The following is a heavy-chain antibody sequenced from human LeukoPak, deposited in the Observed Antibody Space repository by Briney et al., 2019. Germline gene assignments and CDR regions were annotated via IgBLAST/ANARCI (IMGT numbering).Heavy chain of an antibody. CDR1: GYSFANYW. CDR3: ALNSRGYCSGGRCYIGY. Sequence: GESLKISCKGSGYSFANYWIGWVRQMPGRGLEWMGIIYPGDPDTRYSPSFQGQVTISADKSINTAYLQWTSLKASDSAKYYCALNSRGYCSGGRCYIGYWGQGTLITVST. J-gene: IGHJ4*02. V-gene: IGHV5-51*01. D-gene: IGHD2-15*01. CDR2: IYPGDPDT.